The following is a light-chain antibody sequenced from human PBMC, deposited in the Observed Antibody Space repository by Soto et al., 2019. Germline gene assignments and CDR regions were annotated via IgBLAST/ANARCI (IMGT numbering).Light chain of an antibody. V-gene: IGKV1-5*01. CDR3: QQSYMDPIT. J-gene: IGKJ5*01. Sequence: DIQMTQSPSTLSASVGDRVTITCRASQSISSWLAWYQQKPGKAPKFLIYDASNLQSGVPSRFSGSGGGTDFTLSISSVQPEDFATYFCQQSYMDPITLGQGTRLEIK. CDR2: DAS. CDR1: QSISSW.